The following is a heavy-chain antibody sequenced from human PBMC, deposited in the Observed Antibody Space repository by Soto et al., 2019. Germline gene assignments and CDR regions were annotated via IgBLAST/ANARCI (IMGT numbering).Heavy chain of an antibody. CDR3: ARTTAVPNTLRSRYFFDF. V-gene: IGHV4-61*01. Sequence: SETLSLTCSVSGGSVNNKTYYWGWIRQPPGKRLEWIGYVYYSGTANYNPSLKSRVTISIDMSKNQFSPRLSSVTAADTALYYCARTTAVPNTLRSRYFFDFWGQGTLVTVSS. CDR1: GGSVNNKTYY. CDR2: VYYSGTA. J-gene: IGHJ4*02. D-gene: IGHD3-9*01.